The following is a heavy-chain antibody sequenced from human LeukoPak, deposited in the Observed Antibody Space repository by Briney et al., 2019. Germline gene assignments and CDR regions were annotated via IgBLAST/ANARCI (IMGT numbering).Heavy chain of an antibody. J-gene: IGHJ6*03. CDR2: ISSSSSYI. Sequence: AGGSLRLSCAASGFTFSSYSMNWVRQAPGKGLEWVSSISSSSSYIYYADSVKGRFTISGDNAKNSLYLQMNSLRAEDTAVYYCARWGYYGSTYYYYYMDVWGKGTTVAVSS. CDR1: GFTFSSYS. D-gene: IGHD3-10*01. CDR3: ARWGYYGSTYYYYYMDV. V-gene: IGHV3-21*01.